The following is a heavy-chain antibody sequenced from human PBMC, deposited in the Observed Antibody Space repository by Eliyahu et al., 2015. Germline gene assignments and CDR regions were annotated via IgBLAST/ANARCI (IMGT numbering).Heavy chain of an antibody. J-gene: IGHJ4*02. D-gene: IGHD1-1*01. V-gene: IGHV3-64*01. CDR1: GFPTLSSYF. CDR3: VRARPGQLGRRRTFDY. CDR2: ISGNEDST. Sequence: EVQLVESGGGLVQPGGSLXLSCXASGFPTLSSYFMYWVRQAPGKGLEYVSAISGNEDSTYYANPVKGRFTISRDNSKNMLYLQMGSLRGEDMAVHYCVRARPGQLGRRRTFDYWGRGILVTVSS.